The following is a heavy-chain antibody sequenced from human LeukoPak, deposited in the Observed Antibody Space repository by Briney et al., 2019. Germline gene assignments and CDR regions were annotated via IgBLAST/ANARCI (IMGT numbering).Heavy chain of an antibody. CDR3: ARGGYYGSHIDNWFDP. CDR2: INPNSGGT. V-gene: IGHV1-2*04. D-gene: IGHD3-10*01. J-gene: IGHJ5*02. CDR1: GYTYTGYY. Sequence: ASVTVSCKASGYTYTGYYMHWVRQAPGQRLEWMGWINPNSGGTNYAQKFQGWVTMTRDTSISTAYMELSRLRSDDTAVYYCARGGYYGSHIDNWFDPWGQGTLVTVSS.